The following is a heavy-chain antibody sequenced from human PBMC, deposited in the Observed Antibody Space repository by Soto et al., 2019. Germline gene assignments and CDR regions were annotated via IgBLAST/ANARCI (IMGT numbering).Heavy chain of an antibody. V-gene: IGHV4-39*01. Sequence: SETLSLTCTVSGGSISSSSYYWGWIRQPPGKGLEWIGIIYYSGSTYYNPSLKSRVTISVDTSKNQFSLKLSSVTAADTAVYYCARLPRLRIAAPPTSTDFDYWGQGTLVTVSS. CDR1: GGSISSSSYY. D-gene: IGHD6-13*01. CDR2: IYYSGST. J-gene: IGHJ4*02. CDR3: ARLPRLRIAAPPTSTDFDY.